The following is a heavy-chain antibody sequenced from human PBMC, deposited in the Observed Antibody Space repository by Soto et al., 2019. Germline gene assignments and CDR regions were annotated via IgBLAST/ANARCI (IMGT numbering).Heavy chain of an antibody. CDR1: GSTFSYYW. D-gene: IGHD1-26*01. CDR3: ARGDRGAFDL. J-gene: IGHJ3*01. Sequence: EVQLVESGGGLVRPGGSLRLSCAASGSTFSYYWMHWVRQAPGKGLVWVSRIHSDGSSTTYADFVKGRFIISRDNARNTVDLQMNSVRVEDTAVYYCARGDRGAFDLWGQGTVVTVSS. V-gene: IGHV3-74*01. CDR2: IHSDGSST.